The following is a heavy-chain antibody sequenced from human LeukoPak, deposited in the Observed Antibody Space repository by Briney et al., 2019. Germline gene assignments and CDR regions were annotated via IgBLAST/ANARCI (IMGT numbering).Heavy chain of an antibody. Sequence: ASVKVSCKHSVYTFTGYYLQWVRQAPGQGREWMGRINPRTGGTNYPQNFQRRDANTTDPYISKSYSGLCRLTSDGTAVYYSARDNDLRPIVGATTFPNEFDYWGQGTLVTVSS. V-gene: IGHV1-2*01. CDR2: INPRTGGT. CDR1: VYTFTGYY. D-gene: IGHD1-26*01. J-gene: IGHJ4*02. CDR3: ARDNDLRPIVGATTFPNEFDY.